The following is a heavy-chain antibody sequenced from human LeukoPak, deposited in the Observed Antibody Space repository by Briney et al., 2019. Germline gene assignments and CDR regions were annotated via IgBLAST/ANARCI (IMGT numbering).Heavy chain of an antibody. Sequence: GGSLRLSCAASGLTFSNYAMSWVRQAPGKGLEWVSAISGSGGSTYYADSVKGRYTISRDNAKNTLYLQMNSLRAEDTAVYYCASAMGATKDYWGQGTLVTVSS. CDR1: GLTFSNYA. J-gene: IGHJ4*02. CDR3: ASAMGATKDY. V-gene: IGHV3-23*01. CDR2: ISGSGGST. D-gene: IGHD1-26*01.